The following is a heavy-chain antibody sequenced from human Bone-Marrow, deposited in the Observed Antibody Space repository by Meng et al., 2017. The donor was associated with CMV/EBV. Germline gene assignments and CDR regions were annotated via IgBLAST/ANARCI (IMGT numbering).Heavy chain of an antibody. CDR3: ARRWGTSNWFDP. CDR2: IYPGDSDI. D-gene: IGHD3-16*01. J-gene: IGHJ5*02. CDR1: GYTFTTYW. Sequence: GGSRRLSCKGSGYTFTTYWTGWVRQVPGKGLEWMGIIYPGDSDIRYSTSFQGQVSISADKSISTAYLLWSSLKDSDTPMYYCARRWGTSNWFDPWGQGTLVTVSS. V-gene: IGHV5-51*06.